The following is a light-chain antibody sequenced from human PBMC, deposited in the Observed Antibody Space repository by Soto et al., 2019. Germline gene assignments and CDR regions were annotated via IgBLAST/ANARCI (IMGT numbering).Light chain of an antibody. CDR1: QGISNY. CDR2: AAS. CDR3: QKSNSAPVP. V-gene: IGKV1-27*01. J-gene: IGKJ2*01. Sequence: DIQLTQSSSALSASVGDRVTITCRASQGISNYLAWYQQKPGKAPKLLIYAASTLQSGVPSRFSGSGSGTDFTLTIASLQPEDVATYFCQKSNSAPVPFGQGTKLEI.